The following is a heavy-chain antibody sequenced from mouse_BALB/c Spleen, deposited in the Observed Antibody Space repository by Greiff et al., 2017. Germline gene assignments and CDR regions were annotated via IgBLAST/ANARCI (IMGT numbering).Heavy chain of an antibody. CDR1: GYTFTDYA. D-gene: IGHD2-12*01. Sequence: QVQLQQSGAELVRPGVSVKISCKGSGYTFTDYAMHWVKQSHAKSLEWIGVISTYYGDASYNQKFKGKATMTVDKSSSTAYMELARLTSEDSAIYYCAPYYRTAMDYWGQGTSVTVSS. V-gene: IGHV1S137*01. CDR3: APYYRTAMDY. J-gene: IGHJ4*01. CDR2: ISTYYGDA.